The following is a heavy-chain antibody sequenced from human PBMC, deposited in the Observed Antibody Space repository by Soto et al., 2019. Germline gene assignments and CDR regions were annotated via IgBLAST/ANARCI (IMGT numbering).Heavy chain of an antibody. D-gene: IGHD3-10*01. V-gene: IGHV1-8*02. J-gene: IGHJ6*02. CDR1: GYTFTGYY. CDR3: LWFGESFYYYGMDV. Sequence: ASVKVSCKASGYTFTGYYMHWVRQATGQGLEWMGWMNPNSGNTGYAQKFQGRVTMTRNTSISTAYMELSSLRSEDTAVYYCLWFGESFYYYGMDVWGQGTTVTVSS. CDR2: MNPNSGNT.